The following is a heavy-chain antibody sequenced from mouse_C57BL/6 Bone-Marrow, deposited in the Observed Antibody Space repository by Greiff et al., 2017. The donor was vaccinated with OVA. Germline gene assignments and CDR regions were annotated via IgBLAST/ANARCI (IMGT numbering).Heavy chain of an antibody. V-gene: IGHV1-54*01. Sequence: QVQLQQSGAELVRPGTSVKVSCKASGYAFTNYLIEWVKQRPGQGLEWIGVINPGSGGTNYNEKFKGKATLTADKSSSTAYMQLSSLTSEDSSVYFCARDLLWLRRGFAYWGQGTLVTVSA. D-gene: IGHD2-2*01. J-gene: IGHJ3*01. CDR1: GYAFTNYL. CDR2: INPGSGGT. CDR3: ARDLLWLRRGFAY.